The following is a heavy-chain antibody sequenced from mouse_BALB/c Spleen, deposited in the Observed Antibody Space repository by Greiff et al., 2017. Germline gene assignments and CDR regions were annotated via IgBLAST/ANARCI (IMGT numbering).Heavy chain of an antibody. CDR1: GFSLTSYG. V-gene: IGHV2-2*02. Sequence: QVQLKESGPGLVQPSQSLSITCTVSGFSLTSYGVHWVRQSPGKGLEWLGVIWSGGSTDYNAAFISRLSISKDNSKSQVFFKMNSLQANDTAIYYCARNSYDYDENYAMDYWGQGTSVTVSS. J-gene: IGHJ4*01. CDR3: ARNSYDYDENYAMDY. CDR2: IWSGGST. D-gene: IGHD2-4*01.